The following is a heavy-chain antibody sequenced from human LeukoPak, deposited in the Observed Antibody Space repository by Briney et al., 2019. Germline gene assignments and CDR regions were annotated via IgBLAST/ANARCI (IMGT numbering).Heavy chain of an antibody. CDR1: GGSISSDAYY. J-gene: IGHJ3*02. V-gene: IGHV4-31*03. D-gene: IGHD3-10*01. Sequence: SETLSLTCTVSGGSISSDAYYWSWIRQHPGKGLECLAYILYSGGTYYNPSLKSRLTISVDTSKNQFSLKLSSVTAADTAVYYCARDNPPFGSGNDAFDIWGQGTMVTVSS. CDR2: ILYSGGT. CDR3: ARDNPPFGSGNDAFDI.